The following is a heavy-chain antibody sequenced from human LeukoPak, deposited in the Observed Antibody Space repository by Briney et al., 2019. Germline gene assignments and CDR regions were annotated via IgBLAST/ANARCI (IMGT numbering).Heavy chain of an antibody. CDR3: ARSHYDILTGYTLQFDY. CDR2: IYYSGST. D-gene: IGHD3-9*01. CDR1: GGSISSSNW. J-gene: IGHJ4*02. Sequence: NPSGTLSLTCAVSGGSISSSNWWSWVRQPPGKGLEWIGYIYYSGSTNYNPSLKSRVTISVDTSKNQFSLKLSSVTAADTAVYYCARSHYDILTGYTLQFDYWGQGTLVTVSS. V-gene: IGHV4-4*02.